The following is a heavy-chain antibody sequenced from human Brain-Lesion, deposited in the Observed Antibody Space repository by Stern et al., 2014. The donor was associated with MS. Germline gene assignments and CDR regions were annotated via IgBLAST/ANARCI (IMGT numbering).Heavy chain of an antibody. J-gene: IGHJ6*02. Sequence: QVQLVESGPGLVKPSQTLSLSCTVSGGSISSGGYYWSWIRQPAGKGLEWIGRIFNRGSTSYNPSLKSRVTISIDTSNNHVSLRLNSMTAADTAVYYCARGRVVPGFQYYATDVWGQGTTVIVSS. CDR3: ARGRVVPGFQYYATDV. V-gene: IGHV4-61*02. D-gene: IGHD2-2*01. CDR1: GGSISSGGYY. CDR2: IFNRGST.